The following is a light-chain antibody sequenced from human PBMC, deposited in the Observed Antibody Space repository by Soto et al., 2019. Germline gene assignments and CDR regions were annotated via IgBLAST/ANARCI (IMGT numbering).Light chain of an antibody. V-gene: IGLV2-8*01. Sequence: QSALTQPPSASGSPGQSVTSSCTGTSSDVGGYNYVSWYQQYPGRAPQLMIYEVTKRPSGVPDRFSGSKSGNTASLTVSGLKAEDEAEYYCSSYAASNNFYFVFGGGTKLTVL. CDR1: SSDVGGYNY. CDR2: EVT. J-gene: IGLJ3*02. CDR3: SSYAASNNFYFV.